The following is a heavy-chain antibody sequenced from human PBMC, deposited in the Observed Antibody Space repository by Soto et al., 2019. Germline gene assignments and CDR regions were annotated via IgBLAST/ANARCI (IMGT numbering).Heavy chain of an antibody. J-gene: IGHJ5*02. D-gene: IGHD6-13*01. Sequence: QVQLQESGPGLVKPSQTLSLTCTVSGGSISSGGYYWSWIRQHPGKGLEWIGYIYYSGSTYYNPSLKSRVTISVDTSKNQFSLKLSSVTAADTAVYYCARAGYHSSPDSGWFDPWGQGTLVTVSS. CDR1: GGSISSGGYY. V-gene: IGHV4-31*03. CDR3: ARAGYHSSPDSGWFDP. CDR2: IYYSGST.